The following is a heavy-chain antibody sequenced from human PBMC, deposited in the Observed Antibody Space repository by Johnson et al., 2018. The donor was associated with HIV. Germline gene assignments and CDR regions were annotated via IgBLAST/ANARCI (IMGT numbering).Heavy chain of an antibody. D-gene: IGHD3-16*01. Sequence: VQLVESGGGLVQPGGSLRLSCAASGFTFSSYAMHWVRQAPGKGLEWVANIKQDGSEKYYVDSVKGRFTISRDNAKNSLYLQMNSLRAEDTALYYCARDSVGARGAFDIWGQGTMVTVSS. CDR3: ARDSVGARGAFDI. J-gene: IGHJ3*02. CDR1: GFTFSSYA. V-gene: IGHV3-7*03. CDR2: IKQDGSEK.